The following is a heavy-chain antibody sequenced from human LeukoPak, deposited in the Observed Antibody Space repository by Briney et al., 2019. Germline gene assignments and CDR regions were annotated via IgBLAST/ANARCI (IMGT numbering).Heavy chain of an antibody. Sequence: ASVKVSCKASGYIFTNYGIYWVRQAPGQGLEWMGWISAYNGNTKYTQKLQDRVTMTTDTSTSTAYMELKTLRSDDTAVYFCARAGYSRFVDDLDYWGQGTLVTVSS. CDR2: ISAYNGNT. D-gene: IGHD1-26*01. CDR3: ARAGYSRFVDDLDY. V-gene: IGHV1-18*01. CDR1: GYIFTNYG. J-gene: IGHJ4*02.